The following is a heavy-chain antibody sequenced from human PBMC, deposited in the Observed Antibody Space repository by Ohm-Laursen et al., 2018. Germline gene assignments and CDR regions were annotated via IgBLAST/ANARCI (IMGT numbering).Heavy chain of an antibody. J-gene: IGHJ4*02. CDR1: GFTFSSYA. D-gene: IGHD6-19*01. V-gene: IGHV3-23*01. CDR2: LSGSGGST. CDR3: AKRPLSSGSLFDY. Sequence: SLRLSCAASGFTFSSYAMSWVRQAPGKGLELVSALSGSGGSTYYADSVKGRFTISRDNSKNTLYLQMNSLKAEDTAVYYCAKRPLSSGSLFDYWGQGTLVTVSS.